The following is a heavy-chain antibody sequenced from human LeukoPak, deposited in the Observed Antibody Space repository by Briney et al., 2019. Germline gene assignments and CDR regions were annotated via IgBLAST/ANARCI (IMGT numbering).Heavy chain of an antibody. CDR1: GFTFSSYG. J-gene: IGHJ4*02. CDR2: IRYDGSNK. CDR3: ATPTYYYGSGSYYNPLDY. D-gene: IGHD3-10*01. V-gene: IGHV3-30*02. Sequence: PGGSLRLSCAASGFTFSSYGMHWVRQAPGKGPEWVAFIRYDGSNKYYADSVKGRFTISRDNSKNTLYLQMNSLRAEDTAVYYCATPTYYYGSGSYYNPLDYWGQGTLVTVSS.